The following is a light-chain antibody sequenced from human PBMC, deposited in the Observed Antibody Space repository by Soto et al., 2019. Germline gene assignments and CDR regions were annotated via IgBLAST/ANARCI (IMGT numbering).Light chain of an antibody. V-gene: IGLV2-8*01. Sequence: QSALTQPPSASGSPGQSVTISCTGTSSDVGRYNYVSWYQQHPGKAPKLMIYEVSKRPSGIPDRFSGSKFGNTASLTVSGRQAEDEAHYYCSSYAGINNFDVVFGGGTKVTVL. CDR3: SSYAGINNFDVV. CDR2: EVS. CDR1: SSDVGRYNY. J-gene: IGLJ2*01.